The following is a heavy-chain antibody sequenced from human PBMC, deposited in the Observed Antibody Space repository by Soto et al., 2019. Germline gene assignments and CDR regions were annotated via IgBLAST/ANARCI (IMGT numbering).Heavy chain of an antibody. J-gene: IGHJ4*02. V-gene: IGHV2-5*01. CDR2: IYWNDEK. D-gene: IGHD3-10*01. Sequence: SGPTLVNPTQTLTLTCTFSGFSLTTSGVGVGWIRQPPGKALEWLALIYWNDEKRYSPSLESRLTITKDTSKNQVVLTMTNMDPQDTATYSCAHTNLLYYASWSYYNGNVDYWGQGTLVTVSS. CDR1: GFSLTTSGVG. CDR3: AHTNLLYYASWSYYNGNVDY.